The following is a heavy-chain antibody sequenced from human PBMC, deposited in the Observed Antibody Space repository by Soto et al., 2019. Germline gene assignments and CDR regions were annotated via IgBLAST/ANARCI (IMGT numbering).Heavy chain of an antibody. V-gene: IGHV3-74*01. CDR3: ARVEYYYYSSGYYDAFEI. D-gene: IGHD3-22*01. J-gene: IGHJ3*02. CDR1: GFTFSSYW. CDR2: INSDVSIT. Sequence: EVQLVESGGGLVQPGGSLRLSCATSGFTFSSYWMHWVRQAPGKGLVWVARINSDVSITTYADSVKGRFTISRDNARNTLYLQMSRRRDEDTAVYYCARVEYYYYSSGYYDAFEIWGQGTTVTVSS.